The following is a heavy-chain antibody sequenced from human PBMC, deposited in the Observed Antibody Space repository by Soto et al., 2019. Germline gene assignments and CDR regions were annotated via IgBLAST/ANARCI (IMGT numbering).Heavy chain of an antibody. D-gene: IGHD2-21*01. CDR2: MNPNSGNT. CDR3: TRVPFYCGTNLQVGYFDA. J-gene: IGHJ4*02. Sequence: GSVKVPCKASGSTFTSYDLNWVRQANGQGLEWMGWMNPNSGNTGYAQSLQGRVTLTTDTATSTDYMELRSLRSDDPSVYYRTRVPFYCGTNLQVGYFDAWGQVSLVTVSS. V-gene: IGHV1-8*02. CDR1: GSTFTSYD.